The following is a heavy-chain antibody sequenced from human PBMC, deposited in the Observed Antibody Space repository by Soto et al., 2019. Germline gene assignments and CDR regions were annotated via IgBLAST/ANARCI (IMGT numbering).Heavy chain of an antibody. CDR1: GGSISSSSYY. J-gene: IGHJ5*02. Sequence: QLQLQESGPGLVKPSETLSLTCTVSGGSISSSSYYWGWIRQPPGKGLEWIGSIYYSGSTYYNPSLKSRVTISVDTSKNQFSLKLSSVTAADTAVYYCARQVDYYGSGSYWGWFDPWGQGTLVTVSS. CDR3: ARQVDYYGSGSYWGWFDP. CDR2: IYYSGST. D-gene: IGHD3-10*01. V-gene: IGHV4-39*01.